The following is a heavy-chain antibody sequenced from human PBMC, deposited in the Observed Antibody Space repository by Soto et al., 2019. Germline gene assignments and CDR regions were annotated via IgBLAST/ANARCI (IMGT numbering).Heavy chain of an antibody. CDR1: GGTFSSYA. J-gene: IGHJ4*02. D-gene: IGHD5-12*01. CDR2: IIPIFGTA. Sequence: QVQLVQSGAEVKKPGSSVKVSCKASGGTFSSYAISWVRQAPGQGLEWMGGIIPIFGTANYAQKFQGRVTITAEESTRTAYMEVSGLRSEDTAVYYCAREGGLGRRDGYNSYVWGQGTLVTVSS. V-gene: IGHV1-69*01. CDR3: AREGGLGRRDGYNSYV.